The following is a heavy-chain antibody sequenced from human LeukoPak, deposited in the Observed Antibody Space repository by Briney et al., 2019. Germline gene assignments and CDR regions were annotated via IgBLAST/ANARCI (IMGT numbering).Heavy chain of an antibody. CDR3: ARQDGDFNY. CDR2: IIPILGIA. Sequence: GASVKVSCKASGYTFTSYAISWVRQAPGQGLEWMGRIIPILGIASYAQKFQGRVTITADKSTSTAYMELSSLRSEDTAVYYCARQDGDFNYWGQGTLVTVSS. CDR1: GYTFTSYA. D-gene: IGHD4-17*01. J-gene: IGHJ4*02. V-gene: IGHV1-69*04.